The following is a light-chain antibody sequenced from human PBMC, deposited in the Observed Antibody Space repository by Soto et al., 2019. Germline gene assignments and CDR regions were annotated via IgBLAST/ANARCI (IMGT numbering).Light chain of an antibody. J-gene: IGKJ1*01. CDR1: QSVTSSH. V-gene: IGKV3D-20*01. CDR2: DAS. Sequence: EIVLTQSPATLSLSPGERATLSCGASQSVTSSHLAWYQQKPGLAPRLLIYDASTRATGIPDRFSGSGSGTDFTLTISSLQSEDFAVYYCQEYNTWPWTFGQGTKVEIK. CDR3: QEYNTWPWT.